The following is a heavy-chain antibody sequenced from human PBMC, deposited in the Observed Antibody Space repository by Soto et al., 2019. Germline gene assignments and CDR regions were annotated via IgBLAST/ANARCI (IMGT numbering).Heavy chain of an antibody. CDR3: AKDPRAVTSKQYGKGYYYYYYMDV. CDR1: GFTFSSYG. Sequence: PGGSLRLSCAASGFTFSSYGMHWVRQAPGKGLEWVAVISYDGSNKYYADSVKGRFTISRDNSKNTLYLQMNSLRAEDTAVYYCAKDPRAVTSKQYGKGYYYYYYMDVWGKGTTVTV. J-gene: IGHJ6*03. V-gene: IGHV3-30*18. CDR2: ISYDGSNK. D-gene: IGHD4-4*01.